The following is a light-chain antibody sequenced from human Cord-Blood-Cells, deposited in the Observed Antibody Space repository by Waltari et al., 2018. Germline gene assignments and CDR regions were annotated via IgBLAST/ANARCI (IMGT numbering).Light chain of an antibody. CDR3: QQSYSTPYS. J-gene: IGKJ2*03. CDR1: QSFSSY. CDR2: AAS. Sequence: DIQMTQSPSSLSASVGDRVTITCRASQSFSSYLNWYQQKPGKAPKPLIYAASSMESGVPSRFSGSGSGTDCTLTISSLQPEDFATYYCQQSYSTPYSFGQGTKLEIQ. V-gene: IGKV1-39*01.